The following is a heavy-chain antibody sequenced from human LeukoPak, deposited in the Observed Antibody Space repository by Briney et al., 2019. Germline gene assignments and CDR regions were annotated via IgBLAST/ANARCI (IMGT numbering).Heavy chain of an antibody. CDR2: IWYDGSNK. J-gene: IGHJ4*02. CDR3: ARGKNYYDKPPLDY. CDR1: GFTFSSYG. D-gene: IGHD3-22*01. V-gene: IGHV3-33*01. Sequence: GRSLRLSCAASGFTFSSYGMHWVRQAPGKGLEWVAVIWYDGSNKYYADSVKGRFTISRDNSKNTLYLQMNSLRAEDTAVYYCARGKNYYDKPPLDYWGQGTLVTVSS.